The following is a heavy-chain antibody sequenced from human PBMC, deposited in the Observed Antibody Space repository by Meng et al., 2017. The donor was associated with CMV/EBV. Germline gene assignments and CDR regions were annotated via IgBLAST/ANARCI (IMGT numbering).Heavy chain of an antibody. CDR1: GGSISSYY. V-gene: IGHV4-59*01. CDR3: ARGGALAAFDI. D-gene: IGHD3-16*01. J-gene: IGHJ3*02. CDR2: IYYSGST. Sequence: ESLKISCTVSGGSISSYYWSWIRQPPGKGLEWIGYIYYSGSTNYNPSLKSRVTISVDTSKNQFSLKLSSVTAEDTAVYYCARGGALAAFDIWGQGTMVTVSS.